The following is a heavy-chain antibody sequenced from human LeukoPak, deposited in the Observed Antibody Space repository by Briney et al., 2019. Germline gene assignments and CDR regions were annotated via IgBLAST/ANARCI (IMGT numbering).Heavy chain of an antibody. V-gene: IGHV4-59*01. J-gene: IGHJ6*02. D-gene: IGHD2-2*02. CDR3: ARDFRPAAIRSYYYGMDV. CDR1: GGSISSYY. Sequence: SSETLSLTCTVSGGSISSYYWSWIRQPPGKGPEWIGYIYYSGSTNYNPSLKSRVTISVDTSKNQFSLKLSSVTAADTAVYYCARDFRPAAIRSYYYGMDVWGQGTTVTVSS. CDR2: IYYSGST.